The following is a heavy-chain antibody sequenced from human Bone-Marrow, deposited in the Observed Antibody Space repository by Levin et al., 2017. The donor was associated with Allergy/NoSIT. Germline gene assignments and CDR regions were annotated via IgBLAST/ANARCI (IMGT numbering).Heavy chain of an antibody. V-gene: IGHV3-74*01. J-gene: IGHJ2*01. CDR2: INRDGSST. CDR3: ARDRVTTNWYFDL. CDR1: GFNFSSYW. Sequence: ASVKVSCSASGFNFSSYWMHWVRQAPGKGLVWVSRINRDGSSTSYADSVKGRFTISRDNAKNTLYLQMNSLRAEDTSVYYCARDRVTTNWYFDLWSRGTLVTVSS. D-gene: IGHD4-17*01.